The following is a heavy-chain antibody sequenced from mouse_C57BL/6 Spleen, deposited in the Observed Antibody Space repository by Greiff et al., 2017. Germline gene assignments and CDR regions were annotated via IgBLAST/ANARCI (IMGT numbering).Heavy chain of an antibody. J-gene: IGHJ2*01. CDR2: IDPSDSET. CDR1: GYTFTSYW. CDR3: ARSRTAQAYYFDY. D-gene: IGHD3-2*02. V-gene: IGHV1-52*01. Sequence: VQLQQPGAELVRPGSSVKLSCKASGYTFTSYWMHWVKQRPIQGLEWIGNIDPSDSETHYNQKFKDKATLTVDKSSSTAYMQLSSLTSEDSAVYYCARSRTAQAYYFDYWGQGTTLTVSS.